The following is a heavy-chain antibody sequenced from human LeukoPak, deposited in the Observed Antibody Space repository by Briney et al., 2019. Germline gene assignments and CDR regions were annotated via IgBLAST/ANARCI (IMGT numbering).Heavy chain of an antibody. CDR2: IGGNTGST. V-gene: IGHV3-23*01. J-gene: IGHJ4*02. CDR1: GFTFSTYA. D-gene: IGHD2-8*01. Sequence: GGSLRLSCAASGFTFSTYAMTWVRQAPGKGLEWVSAIGGNTGSTNYADSVKGRFTISRDNSKNTLYLQMHSLRAEDTAVYYCAKDLYGDFGGLDYWGQGTPVTVSS. CDR3: AKDLYGDFGGLDY.